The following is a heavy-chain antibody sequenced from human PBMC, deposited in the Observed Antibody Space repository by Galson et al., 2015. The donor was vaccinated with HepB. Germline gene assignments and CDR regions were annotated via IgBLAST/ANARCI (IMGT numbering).Heavy chain of an antibody. CDR2: ISYDETNK. Sequence: SLRLSCAASGFTFVNYAMHWVRQAPGKGLEWVAVISYDETNKYFDSVRGRFTISRDNSKNTLYLEMNSLRTEDTALYYCARDQDYYDSRGYYKYWGQGTLVTVTS. D-gene: IGHD3-22*01. CDR3: ARDQDYYDSRGYYKY. J-gene: IGHJ4*02. CDR1: GFTFVNYA. V-gene: IGHV3-30*04.